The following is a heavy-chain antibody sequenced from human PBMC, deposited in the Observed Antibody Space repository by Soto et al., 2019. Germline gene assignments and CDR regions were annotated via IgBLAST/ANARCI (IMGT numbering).Heavy chain of an antibody. V-gene: IGHV4-39*01. CDR2: IYYTGST. J-gene: IGHJ4*02. CDR3: MLGSGWRDFDY. CDR1: GGSISSSSYY. Sequence: SETLSLTCTVSGGSISSSSYYWGWIRQPPGKGLEWIGNIYYTGSTYYNPSLKSRVTISVDTSKNQFSLKLSSVTAADTAVYYCMLGSGWRDFDYWGQGTLVTVSS. D-gene: IGHD3-22*01.